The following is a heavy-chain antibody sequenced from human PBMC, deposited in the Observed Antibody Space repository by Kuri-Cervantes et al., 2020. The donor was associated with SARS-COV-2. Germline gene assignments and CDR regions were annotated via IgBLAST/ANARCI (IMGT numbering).Heavy chain of an antibody. D-gene: IGHD2/OR15-2a*01. Sequence: GSLRLSCTVSGGSISSYYWSWIRQPPGKGLEWIGYIYYSGSTNYNPSLKSRVTISVDTSKNHFSLQLTSVTPEDTAVYYCAGDPFDVHIEIVPEAILPYNKEKYHYYNLGMDVWGQGTTVTVSS. V-gene: IGHV4-59*12. J-gene: IGHJ6*02. CDR3: AGDPFDVHIEIVPEAILPYNKEKYHYYNLGMDV. CDR1: GGSISSYY. CDR2: IYYSGST.